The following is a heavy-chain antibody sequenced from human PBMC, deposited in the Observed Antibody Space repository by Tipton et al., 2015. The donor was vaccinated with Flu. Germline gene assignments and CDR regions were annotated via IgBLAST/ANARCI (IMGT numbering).Heavy chain of an antibody. CDR3: ARHTGDSVRGIIDY. J-gene: IGHJ4*02. D-gene: IGHD3-10*02. CDR2: IYHSGST. V-gene: IGHV4-38-2*01. CDR1: GYSISSGYY. Sequence: TLSLTCVVSGYSISSGYYWGWVRQPPGQGLEWIGTIYHSGSTYYNPSLTSRVTISVDTSKNQFSLQLSSVTAADTAVYYCARHTGDSVRGIIDYWGQGTLVTVSS.